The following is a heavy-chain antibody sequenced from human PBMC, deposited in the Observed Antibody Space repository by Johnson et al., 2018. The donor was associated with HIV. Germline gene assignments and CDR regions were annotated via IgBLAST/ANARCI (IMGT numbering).Heavy chain of an antibody. CDR1: GFTFDDYA. V-gene: IGHV3-9*01. J-gene: IGHJ3*02. CDR3: AKDIGIAAAGSNAFDI. CDR2: ISWNSGST. Sequence: VQLVESGGGLVQPGRSLRLSCAASGFTFDDYAMHWVRQAPGKGLEWVSGISWNSGSTGYVDSVKGRFTISRDNAKNSLYLQMNSRRAEDTALYYCAKDIGIAAAGSNAFDIWGQGTMVTVSS. D-gene: IGHD6-13*01.